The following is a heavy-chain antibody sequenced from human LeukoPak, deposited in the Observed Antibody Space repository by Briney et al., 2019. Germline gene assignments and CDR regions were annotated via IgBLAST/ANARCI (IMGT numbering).Heavy chain of an antibody. CDR2: ISGTDAAT. CDR3: AKDAHFPDDVLDM. Sequence: PGGSLRLPCAASEFSFNNYAMSWVRQAPGKGLEWVAAISGTDAATWYADSVAGRFTISRDNSKNSLYLQMNNLRAEDTALYYCAKDAHFPDDVLDMWGQGTMVTVSS. D-gene: IGHD3-3*02. V-gene: IGHV3-23*01. J-gene: IGHJ3*02. CDR1: EFSFNNYA.